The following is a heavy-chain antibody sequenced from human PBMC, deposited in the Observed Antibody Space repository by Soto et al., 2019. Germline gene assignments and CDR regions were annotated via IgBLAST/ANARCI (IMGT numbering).Heavy chain of an antibody. CDR1: GFTFSSYS. Sequence: GGSLRFSCAASGFTFSSYSMNWVRQAPGKGLEWVSSISSSSSYIYYADSVKGRFTISRDNAKNSLYLQMNSLRAEDTAVYYCARGIAARGYYYYGMDVWGQGTTVTVSS. CDR3: ARGIAARGYYYYGMDV. CDR2: ISSSSSYI. V-gene: IGHV3-21*01. J-gene: IGHJ6*02. D-gene: IGHD6-6*01.